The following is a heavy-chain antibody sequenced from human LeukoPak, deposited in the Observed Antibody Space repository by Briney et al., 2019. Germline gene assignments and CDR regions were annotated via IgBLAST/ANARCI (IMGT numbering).Heavy chain of an antibody. CDR3: ARGRPRIAAAGTKVNY. Sequence: PGGSLRLSCAASGFTFSSYSMNWVRQAPGKGLEWVSYISSSSSTIYYADSVKGRFTISRDNAKNSLYLQMNSLRAEDTAVYYCARGRPRIAAAGTKVNYWGQGTLVTVSS. CDR2: ISSSSSTI. J-gene: IGHJ4*02. D-gene: IGHD6-13*01. V-gene: IGHV3-48*04. CDR1: GFTFSSYS.